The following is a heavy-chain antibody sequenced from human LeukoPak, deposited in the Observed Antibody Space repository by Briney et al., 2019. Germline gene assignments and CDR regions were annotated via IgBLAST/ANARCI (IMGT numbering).Heavy chain of an antibody. CDR1: GGTFSSYA. V-gene: IGHV1-69*13. J-gene: IGHJ4*02. Sequence: SVTVSCTASGGTFSSYAISWVRQAPGQGLEWMGGIIPIFGTANYAQKFQGRVTITADESTSTAYMELSSLRSEDTAVYYCARDPYDSGGYYFDYWGQGTLVTVSS. D-gene: IGHD3-22*01. CDR3: ARDPYDSGGYYFDY. CDR2: IIPIFGTA.